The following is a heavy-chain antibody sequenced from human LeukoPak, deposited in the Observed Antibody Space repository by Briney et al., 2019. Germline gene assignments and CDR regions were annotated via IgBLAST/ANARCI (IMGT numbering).Heavy chain of an antibody. D-gene: IGHD3-22*01. CDR1: GGSISSGGYY. Sequence: SETLSLTCTVSGGSISSGGYYWSWIRQHPGKGLEWIGYIYYGGSTYYNPSLKSRVTISVDTSKNQFSLKLSSVTAADTAVYYCARERVSWSYYDSSGYYSGLVDYWGQGTLVTVSS. CDR3: ARERVSWSYYDSSGYYSGLVDY. V-gene: IGHV4-31*03. CDR2: IYYGGST. J-gene: IGHJ4*02.